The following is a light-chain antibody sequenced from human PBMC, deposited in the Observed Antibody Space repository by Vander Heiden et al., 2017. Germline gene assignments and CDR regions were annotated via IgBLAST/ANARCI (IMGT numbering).Light chain of an antibody. Sequence: DIVMTQSPDSLAVSLGERATINCKSSQSVLYSSNNKNYLAWYQQKPGQPPKLLIYWASTRESGVPDRFSGSGSGTDFTLTISSLQAEDVAVYYCQQYYSTPGTFGHGTKVEIK. V-gene: IGKV4-1*01. CDR1: QSVLYSSNNKNY. J-gene: IGKJ1*01. CDR3: QQYYSTPGT. CDR2: WAS.